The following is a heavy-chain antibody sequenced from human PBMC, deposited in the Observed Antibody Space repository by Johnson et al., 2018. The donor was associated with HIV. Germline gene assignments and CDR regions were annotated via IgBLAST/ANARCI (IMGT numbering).Heavy chain of an antibody. Sequence: VQLVESGGGVVQPGRSLRLACAASAFTFSNYAMHWVRQAPGKGLEWVAVISYDGSNKYYADSVKGRFTISRDNSKNTLYLQMNSLRAEDTAVYYCARVDRSWAFDIWGQGTMVTVSS. V-gene: IGHV3-30-3*01. CDR1: AFTFSNYA. CDR3: ARVDRSWAFDI. D-gene: IGHD3-16*02. CDR2: ISYDGSNK. J-gene: IGHJ3*02.